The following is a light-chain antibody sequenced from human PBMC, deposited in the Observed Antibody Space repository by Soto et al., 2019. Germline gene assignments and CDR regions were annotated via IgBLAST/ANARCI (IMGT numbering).Light chain of an antibody. CDR3: QQRRVWPLT. CDR1: QSVTNY. V-gene: IGKV3-11*01. Sequence: VLTQSPAILSLSPGERATLFCRASQSVTNYLAWYQQSPGQPPRLLFFDSSSRATGTPARFSASGSGTDFTLTISSLEFEDFAVYYCQQRRVWPLTFGGGTKVEIK. J-gene: IGKJ4*01. CDR2: DSS.